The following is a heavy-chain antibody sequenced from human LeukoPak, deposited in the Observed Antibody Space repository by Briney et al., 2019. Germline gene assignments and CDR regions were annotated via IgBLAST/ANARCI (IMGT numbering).Heavy chain of an antibody. J-gene: IGHJ4*02. CDR1: GFTFSSYW. D-gene: IGHD6-13*01. Sequence: PGGSLRLSCAASGFTFSSYWMHWVRQTPGKGLVWVSRINSDGSSTSYADSVKGRFTISRDNAMNTLYLQMNSLRAEDTAVYYCARGLYSSSSIVTVYWGQGTLVTVSS. CDR2: INSDGSST. V-gene: IGHV3-74*01. CDR3: ARGLYSSSSIVTVY.